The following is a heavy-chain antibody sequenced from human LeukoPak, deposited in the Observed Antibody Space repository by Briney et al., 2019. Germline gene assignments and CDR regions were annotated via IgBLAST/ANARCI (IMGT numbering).Heavy chain of an antibody. CDR2: MNPNSGNT. J-gene: IGHJ4*02. CDR1: RYTFTSYD. CDR3: ARASGTVTTDY. Sequence: GASVKVSCKASRYTFTSYDINWVREAAGQGLEWMGWMNPNSGNTGYAQKFQGRVTMTRNTSISTAYMELSSLRSEDTAVYYCARASGTVTTDYWGQGTLVTVSS. V-gene: IGHV1-8*01. D-gene: IGHD4-17*01.